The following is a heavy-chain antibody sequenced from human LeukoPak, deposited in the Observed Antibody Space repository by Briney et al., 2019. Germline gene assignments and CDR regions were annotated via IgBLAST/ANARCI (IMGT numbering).Heavy chain of an antibody. CDR2: IYHSGST. V-gene: IGHV4-4*02. J-gene: IGHJ3*02. CDR3: ARTAGATDGIGVAGPHDAFDI. CDR1: GGSISSSNW. D-gene: IGHD1-26*01. Sequence: PSGTLSLTCAVSGGSISSSNWWSWVRQPPGKGLEWIGEIYHSGSTNYNPSLKSRVTISVDKSKNQFSLKLSSVTAADTAVYYCARTAGATDGIGVAGPHDAFDIWGQGTMVTVSS.